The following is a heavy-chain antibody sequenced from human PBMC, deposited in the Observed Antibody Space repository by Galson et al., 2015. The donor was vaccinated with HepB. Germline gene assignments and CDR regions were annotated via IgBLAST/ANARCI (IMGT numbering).Heavy chain of an antibody. J-gene: IGHJ4*02. D-gene: IGHD5-18*01. CDR1: GFTYNNYW. CDR2: IKQDGSEK. CDR3: ARGWDTDVTSNFDY. Sequence: SLRLSCAVSGFTYNNYWMSWVRQAPGRGLEWVANIKQDGSEKYYVDSVEGRFTVSRDDAKKTPYLDMNALSVEDTAVYYCARGWDTDVTSNFDYWGQGARVTVSS. V-gene: IGHV3-7*03.